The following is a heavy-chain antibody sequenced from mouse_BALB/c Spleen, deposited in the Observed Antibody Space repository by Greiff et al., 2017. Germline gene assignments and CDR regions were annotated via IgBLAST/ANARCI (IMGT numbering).Heavy chain of an antibody. V-gene: IGHV1S56*01. CDR1: GYTFTSYY. CDR2: IYPGNVNT. Sequence: QVQLKQSGPELVKPGASVRISCKASGYTFTSYYIHWVKQRPGQGLEWIGWIYPGNVNTKYNEKFKGKATLTADKSSSTAYMQLSSLTSEDSAVYFCARLGHYAMDYWGQGTSVTVSS. J-gene: IGHJ4*01. CDR3: ARLGHYAMDY.